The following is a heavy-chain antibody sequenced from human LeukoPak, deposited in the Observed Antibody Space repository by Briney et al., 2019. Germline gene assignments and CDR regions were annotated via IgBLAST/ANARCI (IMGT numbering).Heavy chain of an antibody. D-gene: IGHD2-2*01. J-gene: IGHJ4*02. V-gene: IGHV1-18*01. CDR3: ARGEYCSSISCYELYYFDY. Sequence: GASVKVSCKASGYTFTTYGISWVRQAPGQGLEGMGWVSAYNGNTNYAQKLQGRVTMTTDTSTSTAYMELRSLRSDDTAVYYCARGEYCSSISCYELYYFDYWGQGTLVTVSS. CDR1: GYTFTTYG. CDR2: VSAYNGNT.